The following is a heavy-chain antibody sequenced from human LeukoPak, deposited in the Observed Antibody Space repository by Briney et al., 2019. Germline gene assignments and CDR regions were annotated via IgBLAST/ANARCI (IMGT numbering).Heavy chain of an antibody. J-gene: IGHJ4*02. D-gene: IGHD5-24*01. CDR2: IYYSGST. CDR3: VRGADGFDY. CDR1: GGSISSYY. V-gene: IGHV4-59*01. Sequence: SETLSLTCTISGGSISSYYWSWIRQPPGKGLEWIGYIYYSGSTNYNPSLKSRVTISADTSKNQFSLKLSSVTAADTAVYYCVRGADGFDYWGQGTLVTVSS.